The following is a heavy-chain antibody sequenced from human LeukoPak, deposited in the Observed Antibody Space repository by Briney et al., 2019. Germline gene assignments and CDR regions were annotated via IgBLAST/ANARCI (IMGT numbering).Heavy chain of an antibody. CDR3: AREATGDYFDY. CDR2: TSITGNTI. V-gene: IGHV3-48*03. Sequence: PGGSLRFSCAASGFSFSSSDMNWVRQAPGKGLEWVSYTSITGNTIYYADSVKGRFTISRDNAKNSLYLQMNSLRAEDTAVYYCAREATGDYFDYWGQGTLVTVSS. CDR1: GFSFSSSD. J-gene: IGHJ4*02. D-gene: IGHD1-14*01.